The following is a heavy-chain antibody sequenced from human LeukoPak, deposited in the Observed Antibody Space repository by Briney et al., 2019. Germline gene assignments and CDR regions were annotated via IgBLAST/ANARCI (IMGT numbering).Heavy chain of an antibody. CDR1: EGSLSGYF. D-gene: IGHD6-19*01. Sequence: SETLSLTCAVYEGSLSGYFWSWIRQPPGKGLKWIGEISIAGEINYNPSLRSRATISMDTTKNQFSLRLTSVIAADTALYYCVRQIGAGAFDLWGRDRVVTVSS. CDR2: ISIAGEI. J-gene: IGHJ2*01. V-gene: IGHV4-34*01. CDR3: VRQIGAGAFDL.